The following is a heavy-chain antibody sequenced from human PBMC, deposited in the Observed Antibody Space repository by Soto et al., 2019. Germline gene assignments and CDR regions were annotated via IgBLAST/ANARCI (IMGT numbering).Heavy chain of an antibody. Sequence: ASVKVSCKASGYTFTSYGISWVRQAPGQGLEWMGWISAYNGNTNYAQKLQGRVTMTTDTSTSTAYMELRSLRSDDTAVYYCARGYCSITSCRGGYYHYLLAFWAKGTTDPGSS. CDR1: GYTFTSYG. V-gene: IGHV1-18*01. CDR2: ISAYNGNT. J-gene: IGHJ6*04. CDR3: ARGYCSITSCRGGYYHYLLAF. D-gene: IGHD2-2*01.